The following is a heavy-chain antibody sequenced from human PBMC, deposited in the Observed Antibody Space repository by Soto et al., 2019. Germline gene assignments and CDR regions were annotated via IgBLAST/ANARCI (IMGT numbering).Heavy chain of an antibody. Sequence: QVQLQESGPGLVKPSQTLSLTCTVSGGSISTGGYYWTWIRQHPGKGLEWIGYIYYSGSTYYNPSLNSRVTISVDTSKNQFSLKLSSLTAADTALYYWARGLSVTLLDNWGQGTLVTVSS. D-gene: IGHD4-17*01. CDR1: GGSISTGGYY. J-gene: IGHJ4*02. CDR2: IYYSGST. CDR3: ARGLSVTLLDN. V-gene: IGHV4-31*03.